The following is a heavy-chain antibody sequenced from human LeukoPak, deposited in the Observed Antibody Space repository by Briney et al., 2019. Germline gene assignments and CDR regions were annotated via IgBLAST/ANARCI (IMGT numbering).Heavy chain of an antibody. J-gene: IGHJ4*02. D-gene: IGHD3-22*01. Sequence: GGSLRLSCAASGFTFSSYSMNWVRQAPGKGLEWVSSTSSSSSYIYYADSVKGRFTISRDNSKNTLYLQMNSLRAKDTAVYYCAKPTYDSSGYYFDYWGQGTLVTVSS. CDR2: TSSSSSYI. V-gene: IGHV3-21*01. CDR3: AKPTYDSSGYYFDY. CDR1: GFTFSSYS.